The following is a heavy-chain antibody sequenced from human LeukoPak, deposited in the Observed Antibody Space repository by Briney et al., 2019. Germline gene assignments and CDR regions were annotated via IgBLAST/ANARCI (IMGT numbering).Heavy chain of an antibody. J-gene: IGHJ6*03. Sequence: SETLSLTCTVSGGSISSYYWSWIRQPPGKGLEWIGYIYSSGSTNYNPSLKSRVTISVDTSKNQFSLKVSSVTAADTAVYYCARHEYYYYYMDVWGKGTTATVSS. V-gene: IGHV4-4*09. CDR1: GGSISSYY. CDR2: IYSSGST. CDR3: ARHEYYYYYMDV.